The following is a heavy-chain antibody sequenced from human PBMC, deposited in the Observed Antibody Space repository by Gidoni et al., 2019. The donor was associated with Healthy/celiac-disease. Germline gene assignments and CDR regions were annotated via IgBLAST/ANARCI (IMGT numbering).Heavy chain of an antibody. Sequence: QVQLVQSGAEVKKPGSSVKVSCKASGGTFSSYAISWVRQAPGQGLEWMGGIIPIFGTANYAQKFQGRVTITADESTSTAYMELSSLRSEDTAVYYCARGSFYGDYYYYGMDVWGQGTTVTVSS. CDR1: GGTFSSYA. CDR2: IIPIFGTA. V-gene: IGHV1-69*01. J-gene: IGHJ6*02. CDR3: ARGSFYGDYYYYGMDV. D-gene: IGHD4-17*01.